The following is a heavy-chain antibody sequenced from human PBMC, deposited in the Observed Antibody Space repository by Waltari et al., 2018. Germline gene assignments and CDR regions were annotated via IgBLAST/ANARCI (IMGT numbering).Heavy chain of an antibody. CDR1: GYTFTDFF. Sequence: QVQLVQSGAEVKKSGASVKVSCKASGYTFTDFFIHWVRQAPGQGLEWMGRINPKGGDARYAQRVQGKVTMTGDTSITTADMELTGLRSDDTAIYYCARSGGGTTTFGVAEWGQGSLVTVSS. J-gene: IGHJ4*02. D-gene: IGHD3-3*01. CDR3: ARSGGGTTTFGVAE. CDR2: INPKGGDA. V-gene: IGHV1-2*06.